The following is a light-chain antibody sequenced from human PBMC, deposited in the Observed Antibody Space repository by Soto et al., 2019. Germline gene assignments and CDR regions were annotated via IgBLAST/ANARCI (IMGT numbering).Light chain of an antibody. V-gene: IGKV3-15*01. CDR3: QQYNNWPRS. CDR2: DAS. CDR1: QSVSSN. J-gene: IGKJ1*01. Sequence: EIVMTQSPATLSVSPGERATLSCRASQSVSSNLAWYQQKPGQAPTLLIYDASARATGIPARFSGSGSGTEFTLTISSLQSEDFVVYYCQQYNNWPRSVGQGTKVDI.